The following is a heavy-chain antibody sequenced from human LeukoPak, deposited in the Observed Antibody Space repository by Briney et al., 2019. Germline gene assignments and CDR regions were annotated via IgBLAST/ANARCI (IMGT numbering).Heavy chain of an antibody. CDR1: GGSVSSYY. J-gene: IGHJ3*02. Sequence: PSETLSLTCAVSGGSVSSYYWSWIRQPPGKGLEWVVHIHYSGYINYNPSLKSRVTMSLDTSENHPSLKVNSVTAADTAVYYCARHAGNYGGAFDIWAQETTVTVSS. CDR2: IHYSGYI. V-gene: IGHV4-59*02. CDR3: ARHAGNYGGAFDI. D-gene: IGHD3-16*01.